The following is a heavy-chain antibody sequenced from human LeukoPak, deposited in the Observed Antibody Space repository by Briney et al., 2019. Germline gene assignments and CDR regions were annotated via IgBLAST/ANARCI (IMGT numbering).Heavy chain of an antibody. CDR2: ISWNSGSI. D-gene: IGHD1-1*01. Sequence: GGSLRLSCAASGFTFDDYAMHWVRQAPGKGLEWVSGISWNSGSIGYADSVKGRFTISGDNAKNSLYLQMNSLRAEDTALYYCAKDYGVPTGFDYWGQETLVTVSS. J-gene: IGHJ4*02. CDR1: GFTFDDYA. V-gene: IGHV3-9*01. CDR3: AKDYGVPTGFDY.